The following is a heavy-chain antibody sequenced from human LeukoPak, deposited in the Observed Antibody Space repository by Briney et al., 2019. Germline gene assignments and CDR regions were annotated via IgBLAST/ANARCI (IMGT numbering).Heavy chain of an antibody. CDR2: ISGYNGNT. CDR3: ARDPDFRGAQIDY. Sequence: GASVKVSCKASGYSFTSYGFTWVRQAPGQGLEWMGWISGYNGNTIYAQKLQGRVTMTTDTSTSTAYMELRSLRSDDTAVYYCARDPDFRGAQIDYWGQGTLVTVSS. CDR1: GYSFTSYG. V-gene: IGHV1-18*01. J-gene: IGHJ4*02. D-gene: IGHD3-10*01.